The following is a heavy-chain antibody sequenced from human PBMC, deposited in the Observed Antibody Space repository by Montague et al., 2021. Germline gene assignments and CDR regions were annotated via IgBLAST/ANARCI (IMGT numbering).Heavy chain of an antibody. Sequence: SETLSLTCTVFGDSINTYSWSWIRQPAGKGLEWIGRLSNGGSTNSNPSLKSRVSMSVDTSKNQFSLKLSSVTAADTAVYFCARDPVGAGGYFYYYYMDVWGTGTTVTVSS. V-gene: IGHV4-4*07. J-gene: IGHJ6*03. CDR2: LSNGGST. CDR3: ARDPVGAGGYFYYYYMDV. D-gene: IGHD1-26*01. CDR1: GDSINTYS.